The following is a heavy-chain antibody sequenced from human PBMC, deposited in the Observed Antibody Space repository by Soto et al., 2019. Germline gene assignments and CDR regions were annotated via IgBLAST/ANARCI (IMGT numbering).Heavy chain of an antibody. Sequence: SVKVSCKASGFTFTSSAVQWVRQARGQRLEWIGWIVVGSGNTNYAQKFQERVTITRDMSTSTAYMELSSLRAEDTAVYYCATDFVSRNGVYDPFDIRGPGTMVTVSS. CDR2: IVVGSGNT. CDR3: ATDFVSRNGVYDPFDI. CDR1: GFTFTSSA. J-gene: IGHJ3*02. D-gene: IGHD2-8*01. V-gene: IGHV1-58*01.